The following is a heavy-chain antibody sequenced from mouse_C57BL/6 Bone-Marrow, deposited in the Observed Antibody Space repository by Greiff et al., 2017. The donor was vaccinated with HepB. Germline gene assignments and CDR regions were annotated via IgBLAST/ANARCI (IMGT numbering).Heavy chain of an antibody. CDR2: INPSSGYT. V-gene: IGHV1-4*01. CDR3: VRWATVVATDWYFDV. Sequence: VQLQESGAELARPGASVKMSCKASGYTFTSYTMHWVKQRPGQGLEWIGYINPSSGYTKYNQKFKDKATLTADKSSSTAYMQLSSLTSEDSAVYYCVRWATVVATDWYFDVWGTGTTVTVSS. CDR1: GYTFTSYT. J-gene: IGHJ1*03. D-gene: IGHD1-1*01.